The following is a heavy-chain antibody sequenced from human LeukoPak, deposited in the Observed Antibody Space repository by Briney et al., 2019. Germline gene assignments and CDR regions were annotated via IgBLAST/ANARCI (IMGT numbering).Heavy chain of an antibody. V-gene: IGHV4-34*01. CDR1: GGSFSGYY. D-gene: IGHD5-18*01. CDR3: ARMKRVTSYYYYYMDV. CDR2: INHGGST. Sequence: SETLSLTCAVYGGSFSGYYWSWIRQPPGKGLEWIGEINHGGSTNYNPSLKSRVIISVDTSKNQFSLKLSSVTAADTAVYYCARMKRVTSYYYYYMDVWGKGTTVTVSS. J-gene: IGHJ6*03.